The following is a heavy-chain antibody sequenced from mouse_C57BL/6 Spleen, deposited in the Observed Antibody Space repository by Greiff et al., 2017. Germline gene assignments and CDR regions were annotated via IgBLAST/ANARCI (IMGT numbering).Heavy chain of an antibody. CDR3: ARGNYSNYFYAMDY. V-gene: IGHV1-22*01. D-gene: IGHD2-5*01. J-gene: IGHJ4*01. CDR1: GYTFTDYN. CDR2: INPNNGGT. Sequence: VQLKESGPELVKPGASVKMSCKASGYTFTDYNMHWVKQSHGKSLEWIGYINPNNGGTSYNQKFKGKATLTVNKSSSTAYMELRSLTSEDSAVYYCARGNYSNYFYAMDYWGQGTSVTVSS.